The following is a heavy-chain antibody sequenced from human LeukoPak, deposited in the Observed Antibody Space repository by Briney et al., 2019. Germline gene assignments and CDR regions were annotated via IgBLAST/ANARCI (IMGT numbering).Heavy chain of an antibody. CDR1: GFTFSSYA. CDR3: ARDQEINIVVVPAAPDY. V-gene: IGHV3-30*04. J-gene: IGHJ4*02. Sequence: GGSLRLSCAASGFTFSSYAMHWVRQAPGKGLEWVAVISYDGSNEYYADSVKGRFTISRDNSKNTLYLQMNSLRAEDTAVYYCARDQEINIVVVPAAPDYWGQGTLVTVSS. CDR2: ISYDGSNE. D-gene: IGHD2-2*01.